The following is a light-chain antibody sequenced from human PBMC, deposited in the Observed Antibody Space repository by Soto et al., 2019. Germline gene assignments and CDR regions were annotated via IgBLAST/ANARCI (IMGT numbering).Light chain of an antibody. V-gene: IGLV1-44*01. CDR3: AAWDDSLKRLV. CDR2: KNN. CDR1: SSNIGSNA. J-gene: IGLJ2*01. Sequence: QSILTQPPSASGTPGQRVAISCSGSSSNIGSNAVNWYQQLPGAAPKLLIYKNNLRPSGVPDRFSGSKSGASASLAISGLQSEDESDYYCAAWDDSLKRLVFGGGTKLTVL.